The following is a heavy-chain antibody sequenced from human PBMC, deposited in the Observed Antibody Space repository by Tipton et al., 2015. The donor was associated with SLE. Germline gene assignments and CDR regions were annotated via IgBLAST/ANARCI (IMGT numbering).Heavy chain of an antibody. D-gene: IGHD6-13*01. CDR3: ARGVGDSSSHEYAFDI. Sequence: TLSLTCTVSGGSISSYYWSWIRQPPGKGLEWIGYIYYSGSTNYNPSLKSRVTISVDTSKNQFSLKLISVTAADTAVYYCARGVGDSSSHEYAFDIWGQGTMVTVSS. J-gene: IGHJ3*02. V-gene: IGHV4-59*01. CDR1: GGSISSYY. CDR2: IYYSGST.